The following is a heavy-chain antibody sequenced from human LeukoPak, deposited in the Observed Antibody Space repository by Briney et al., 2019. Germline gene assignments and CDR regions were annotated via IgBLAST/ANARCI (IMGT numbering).Heavy chain of an antibody. CDR3: VDYDPFDY. CDR1: GFTFDDYA. D-gene: IGHD4-17*01. V-gene: IGHV3-23*01. J-gene: IGHJ4*02. CDR2: ISGSGGST. Sequence: GRSLRLSCAASGFTFDDYAMHWVRQAPGKGLEWVSAISGSGGSTYYADSVKGRFTISRDNSKNTLYLQMSSLRAEDTAVYYCVDYDPFDYWGQGTLVTVSS.